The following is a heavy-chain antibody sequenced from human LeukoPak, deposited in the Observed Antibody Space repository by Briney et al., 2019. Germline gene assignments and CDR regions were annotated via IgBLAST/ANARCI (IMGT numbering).Heavy chain of an antibody. Sequence: GSLRLSCAVSGFTFSDNWMSWVRQAPGQGLEWVANIKQDGSEKAYVDSVTGRFTISTDNAKNSLYLQMNSLRAEDTAVYYCASSYGSALDIWGQGTMVSVSS. J-gene: IGHJ3*02. CDR1: GFTFSDNW. V-gene: IGHV3-7*01. CDR2: IKQDGSEK. CDR3: ASSYGSALDI. D-gene: IGHD3-16*01.